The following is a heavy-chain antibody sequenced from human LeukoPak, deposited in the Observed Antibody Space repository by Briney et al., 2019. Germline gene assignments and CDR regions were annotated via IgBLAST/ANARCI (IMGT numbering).Heavy chain of an antibody. J-gene: IGHJ6*03. CDR1: GGTFSSYA. CDR3: ARGISSYYMDV. Sequence: GASVKVSCKASGGTFSSYAISWVRQAPGQGLEWMGEIIPIFGTANYAQKFQGRVTITADESTSTAYMELSSLRSEDTAFYYCARGISSYYMDVWGKGTTVTVSS. CDR2: IIPIFGTA. V-gene: IGHV1-69*13.